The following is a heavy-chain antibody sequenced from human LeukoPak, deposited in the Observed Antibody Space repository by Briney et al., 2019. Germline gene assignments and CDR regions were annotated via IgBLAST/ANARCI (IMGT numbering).Heavy chain of an antibody. CDR2: ISAYNGNT. D-gene: IGHD3-10*01. V-gene: IGHV1-18*04. J-gene: IGHJ4*02. Sequence: ASVKVSCKASGYTFTGYYMHWVRQAPGQGLEWMGWISAYNGNTNYAQKLQGRVTMTTDTSTSTAYMELRSLRSDDTAVYYCARDLYGSGSYSDYWGQGTLVTVSS. CDR1: GYTFTGYY. CDR3: ARDLYGSGSYSDY.